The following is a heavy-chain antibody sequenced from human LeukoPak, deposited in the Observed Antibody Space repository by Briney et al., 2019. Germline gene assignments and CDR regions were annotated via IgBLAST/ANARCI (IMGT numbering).Heavy chain of an antibody. CDR3: ARGRGESAVVVAATPPPAPAHFDY. Sequence: SETLSLTCAVYGGSLSGYYWSWIRQPPGKGLEWIGEINDVGSTDHNPSLKSRVTISVDRSKNQFSLKLNSVTAADTAVYYCARGRGESAVVVAATPPPAPAHFDYWGQGTLVTVSS. CDR2: INDVGST. V-gene: IGHV4-34*01. J-gene: IGHJ4*02. CDR1: GGSLSGYY. D-gene: IGHD2-15*01.